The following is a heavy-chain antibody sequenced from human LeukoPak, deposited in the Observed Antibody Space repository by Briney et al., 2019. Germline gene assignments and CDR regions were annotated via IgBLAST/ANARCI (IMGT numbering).Heavy chain of an antibody. CDR1: GFTFSSYA. J-gene: IGHJ4*02. V-gene: IGHV3-23*01. Sequence: PGGSLRLSCAASGFTFSSYAMSWVRQAPGKGLEWVSAISGSGGSTYYADSVTGRFTISRDNSKNTLYLQMNSLRAEDTAVYYCAKGRGHVLRYFDWLLDYWGQGTPVTVSS. D-gene: IGHD3-9*01. CDR2: ISGSGGST. CDR3: AKGRGHVLRYFDWLLDY.